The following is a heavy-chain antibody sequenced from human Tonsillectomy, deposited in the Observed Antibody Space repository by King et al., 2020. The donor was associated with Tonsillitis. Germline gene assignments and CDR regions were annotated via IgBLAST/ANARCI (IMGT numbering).Heavy chain of an antibody. CDR2: ISSSSSTI. D-gene: IGHD6-6*01. CDR3: ARVISSSSLGVDY. Sequence: QLVQSGGGLVQPGGSLRLSCAASGFTFSSYSMNWVRQAPGKGLEWVSYISSSSSTIYYADSVKGRFTISRDNAKNSLYLQRNSLRAEDTAVYYCARVISSSSLGVDYWGQGTLVTVSS. CDR1: GFTFSSYS. J-gene: IGHJ4*02. V-gene: IGHV3-48*01.